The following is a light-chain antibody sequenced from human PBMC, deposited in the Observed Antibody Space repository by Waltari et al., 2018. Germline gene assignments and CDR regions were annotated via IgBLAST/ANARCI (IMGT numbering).Light chain of an antibody. V-gene: IGLV2-23*02. CDR3: CSYAGSSTLV. CDR1: SSDVGSYNL. Sequence: SALPQPASVSGSPGQSITISCTGTSSDVGSYNLVSWSQQHPGKAPKLMIYEVTKRPSGVSNRFSGSKSGNTASLTISGLQAEDEADYYCCSYAGSSTLVFGGGTKLTVL. J-gene: IGLJ2*01. CDR2: EVT.